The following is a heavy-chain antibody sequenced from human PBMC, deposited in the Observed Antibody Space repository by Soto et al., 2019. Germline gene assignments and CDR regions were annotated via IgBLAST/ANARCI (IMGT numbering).Heavy chain of an antibody. CDR2: IYHSGST. J-gene: IGHJ5*02. Sequence: SETLSLTCAVSGGSISSGGHSWSWIRQPPGKGLEWIGYIYHSGSTYYNPSLKSRVTISVDRSKNQFSLKLISVTAAHTAVYYCARGSYDILTGYFFDPWGQGTLVTVSS. CDR3: ARGSYDILTGYFFDP. CDR1: GGSISSGGHS. V-gene: IGHV4-30-2*01. D-gene: IGHD3-9*01.